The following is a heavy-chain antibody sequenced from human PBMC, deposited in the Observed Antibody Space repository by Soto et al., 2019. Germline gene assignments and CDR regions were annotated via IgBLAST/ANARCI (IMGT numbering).Heavy chain of an antibody. CDR1: GFTFSSHA. D-gene: IGHD3-10*01. CDR3: ARLYYYGSGSYYNGDWFDP. CDR2: ISSSSSYI. Sequence: PGGSLRLSCAASGFTFSSHAMNWVRRAPGEGLEWVSSISSSSSYIYYADSVKGRFTISRDNAKNSLYLQMNSLRAEDTAVYYCARLYYYGSGSYYNGDWFDPWGQGTLVTVSS. J-gene: IGHJ5*02. V-gene: IGHV3-21*01.